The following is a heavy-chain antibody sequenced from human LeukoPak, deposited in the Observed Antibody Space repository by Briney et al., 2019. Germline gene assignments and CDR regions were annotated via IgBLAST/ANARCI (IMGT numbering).Heavy chain of an antibody. Sequence: GRSLRLSCAASGFTFSSYAMHWVRQAPGKGLEWVAVISYDGSNKYYADSVKGRFTISRDNSKNTLYLQMNSLRAEDTAVYYCARDEDEAAAGSQFDYWGQGTLVTVSS. CDR1: GFTFSSYA. J-gene: IGHJ4*02. V-gene: IGHV3-30*04. CDR2: ISYDGSNK. CDR3: ARDEDEAAAGSQFDY. D-gene: IGHD6-13*01.